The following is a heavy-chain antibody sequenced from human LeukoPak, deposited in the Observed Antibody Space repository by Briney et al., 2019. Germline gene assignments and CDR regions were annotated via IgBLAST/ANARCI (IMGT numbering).Heavy chain of an antibody. J-gene: IGHJ4*02. CDR1: GVIFSNFA. CDR2: IIPILDLA. Sequence: SVKVSCKASGVIFSNFAFNWVRQAPGQGLEWMGRIIPILDLAHYTQKFQGRLTITADKSTNTSYMELTSLTAEDTAVYYCATPSRTEDGDYGVCWGQGTLVTVST. V-gene: IGHV1-69*04. CDR3: ATPSRTEDGDYGVC. D-gene: IGHD4-17*01.